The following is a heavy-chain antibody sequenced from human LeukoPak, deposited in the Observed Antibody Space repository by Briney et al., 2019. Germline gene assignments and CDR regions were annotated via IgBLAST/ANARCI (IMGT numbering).Heavy chain of an antibody. CDR1: GFTFSSYS. Sequence: GGSLRLSCAASGFTFSSYSMNWVRQAPGKGLEWVSSISSSSSYIYYADSVKGRFTISRDNAKNSLYLQMNSLRAEDTAVYYCAAGVIGAMVPYFDYWGQGTLVTVSS. CDR2: ISSSSSYI. D-gene: IGHD5-18*01. V-gene: IGHV3-21*01. CDR3: AAGVIGAMVPYFDY. J-gene: IGHJ4*02.